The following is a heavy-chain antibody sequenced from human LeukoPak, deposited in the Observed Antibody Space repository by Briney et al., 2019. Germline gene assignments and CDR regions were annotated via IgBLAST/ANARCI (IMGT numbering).Heavy chain of an antibody. Sequence: GGSLRLSCAASGFTFSSYSMNWVRQAPGKGLEWASYISSRSSIIYYADSVKGRFTISRDNAKNSLYLQMNSLRAEDTAVYYCARDYFDSWTGSRDASDVWGQGTMVTVSS. CDR1: GFTFSSYS. CDR3: ARDYFDSWTGSRDASDV. D-gene: IGHD3-3*01. CDR2: ISSRSSII. J-gene: IGHJ3*01. V-gene: IGHV3-48*04.